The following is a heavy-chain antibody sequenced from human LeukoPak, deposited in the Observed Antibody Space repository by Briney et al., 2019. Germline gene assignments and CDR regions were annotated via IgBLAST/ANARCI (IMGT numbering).Heavy chain of an antibody. V-gene: IGHV3-21*01. J-gene: IGHJ4*02. CDR1: GLTFSSYS. CDR3: ARDRSGSYTVDY. D-gene: IGHD3-10*01. Sequence: TGGSLRLSCAASGLTFSSYSLNWVRQAPGKGLEWVSSISSSTSYIYYADSVKGRFTISRDNAKNSLYLQMNSLRAEDTAVYYCARDRSGSYTVDYWGQGTLVTVSS. CDR2: ISSSTSYI.